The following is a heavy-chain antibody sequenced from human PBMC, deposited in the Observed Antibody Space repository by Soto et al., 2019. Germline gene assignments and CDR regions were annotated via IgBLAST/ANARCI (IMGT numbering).Heavy chain of an antibody. Sequence: PSETLSLTCAVSGGSFTSNNWWTWVRQPPGQGLEWIGEIYRTGSTNYNPSLKSRVTISLDKSENQFSLKVTTLTAADTAVYYCASRDPGTSVDYWGQGTLVTVSS. D-gene: IGHD1-7*01. V-gene: IGHV4-4*02. CDR2: IYRTGST. J-gene: IGHJ4*02. CDR3: ASRDPGTSVDY. CDR1: GGSFTSNNW.